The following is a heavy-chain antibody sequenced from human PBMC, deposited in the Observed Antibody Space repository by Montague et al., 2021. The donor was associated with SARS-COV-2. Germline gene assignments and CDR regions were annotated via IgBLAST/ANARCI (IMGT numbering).Heavy chain of an antibody. CDR3: AAYIIGAGGRGS. CDR1: GASIRGAYH. CDR2: TCDDRPI. J-gene: IGHJ1*01. Sequence: TRSLTCSVSGASIRGAYHWSWIRQHPGKDLEWIGHTCDDRPIYYNPSLRGRASISLDTSENRFSLTLTSVTAADTALYYCAAYIIGAGGRGSWGQGALVTVSS. V-gene: IGHV4-31*03. D-gene: IGHD3-16*01.